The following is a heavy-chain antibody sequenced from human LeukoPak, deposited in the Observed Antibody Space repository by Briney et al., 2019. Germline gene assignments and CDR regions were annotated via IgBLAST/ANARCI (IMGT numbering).Heavy chain of an antibody. D-gene: IGHD2-2*03. V-gene: IGHV3-11*04. CDR3: ARDGSPLRFYEMDV. Sequence: GGSLRLSRAASGFTFSDYHMTWIRQAPGKGLEWISYISNTGRTTYYADSVKGRFTISRDDAKNSLFLEMNSLRAEDTAVYYCARDGSPLRFYEMDVWGKGTTVIVSS. CDR2: ISNTGRTT. J-gene: IGHJ6*04. CDR1: GFTFSDYH.